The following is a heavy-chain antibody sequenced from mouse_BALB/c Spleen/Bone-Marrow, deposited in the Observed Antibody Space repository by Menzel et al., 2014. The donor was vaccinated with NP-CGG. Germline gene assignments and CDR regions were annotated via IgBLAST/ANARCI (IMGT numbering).Heavy chain of an antibody. J-gene: IGHJ2*01. D-gene: IGHD6-5*01. Sequence: VQLVESGAALVRPGASVKMSCKAFGYPFTTYPIEWMRRNHGKSLEWIGNFHPYDDETKYNEQFKGKANLTVDKSSTTVYLELSRLTSDDSAIYYCGRGAYGLFDYWGQGTTLTVSS. CDR3: GRGAYGLFDY. CDR2: FHPYDDET. CDR1: GYPFTTYP. V-gene: IGHV1-47*01.